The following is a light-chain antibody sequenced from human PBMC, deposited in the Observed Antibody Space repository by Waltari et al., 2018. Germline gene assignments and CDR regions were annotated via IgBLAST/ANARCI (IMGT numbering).Light chain of an antibody. CDR3: MQSLQLPLS. V-gene: IGKV2D-29*01. Sequence: EIVMTQTSPSLSVTTGQPASISCKSSQSLLHNDGETFLDWYLQKPGQPPQLLIYEVSSRFSGVPDRFSGSGSETDFTLKISRVEPEDVGVYYCMQSLQLPLSFGGGTKVDI. J-gene: IGKJ4*01. CDR1: QSLLHNDGETF. CDR2: EVS.